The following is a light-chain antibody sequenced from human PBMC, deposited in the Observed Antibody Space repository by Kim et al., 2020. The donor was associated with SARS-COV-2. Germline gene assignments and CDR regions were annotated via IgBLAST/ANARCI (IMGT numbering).Light chain of an antibody. CDR3: NSRDSSGNHYV. Sequence: LGQTVRITCQGDSLRGYYASWYQQKPGQAPVLVIYGKNNRPSGIPDRFSGSSSGNTASLTITGAQAEDEADYYCNSRDSSGNHYVFGTGTKVTVL. J-gene: IGLJ1*01. V-gene: IGLV3-19*01. CDR1: SLRGYY. CDR2: GKN.